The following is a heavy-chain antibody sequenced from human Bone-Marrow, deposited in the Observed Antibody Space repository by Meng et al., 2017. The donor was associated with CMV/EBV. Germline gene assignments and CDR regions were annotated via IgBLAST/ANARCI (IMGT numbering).Heavy chain of an antibody. CDR3: ARSDYDFWSGYYAYNYFDY. V-gene: IGHV4-34*01. CDR2: INHSGST. CDR1: GGSFSGYY. Sequence: SETLSLTCAVYGGSFSGYYWSWIRQPPGKGLEWIGEINHSGSTYYNPSLKSRVTISVDTSKNQFSLKLSSVTAADTAVYYCARSDYDFWSGYYAYNYFDYWGQGTRVTGSS. J-gene: IGHJ4*02. D-gene: IGHD3-3*01.